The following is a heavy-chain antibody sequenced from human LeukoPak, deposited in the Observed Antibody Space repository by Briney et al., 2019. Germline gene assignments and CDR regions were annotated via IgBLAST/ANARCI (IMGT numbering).Heavy chain of an antibody. V-gene: IGHV1-18*01. J-gene: IGHJ3*02. CDR3: QVGRAGYPDDAFDI. CDR1: GYSFTTYG. Sequence: GASVKVSCKASGYSFTTYGISWVRQAPGQGLEWMGWISANNNNTDNVQKLQGRVTMTTDTSTSTAYMELRSLRSDDTAVYYCQVGRAGYPDDAFDIWGQGTMVTVSS. CDR2: ISANNNNT. D-gene: IGHD3-9*01.